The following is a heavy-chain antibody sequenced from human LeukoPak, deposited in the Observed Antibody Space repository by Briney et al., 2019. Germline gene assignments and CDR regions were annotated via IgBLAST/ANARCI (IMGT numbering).Heavy chain of an antibody. CDR1: GFIVSSNY. V-gene: IGHV3-66*01. J-gene: IGHJ4*02. Sequence: GGSLRLSCAASGFIVSSNYMSWVRQAPGKGLEWVSIIYSGGTTYYADAVRGRCTISRDNSKNTRYLQINSQKAEDTAVYYCSRMSPDYWGQGTLVTVSS. CDR3: SRMSPDY. CDR2: IYSGGTT.